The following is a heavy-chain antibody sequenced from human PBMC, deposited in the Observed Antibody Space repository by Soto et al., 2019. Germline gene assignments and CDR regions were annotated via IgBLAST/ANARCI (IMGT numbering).Heavy chain of an antibody. Sequence: GSLRCSGTASVFTVSSYDMGWVRQAPGKGLQWVSTIRGDGGQTHYTDSVKGRFSISRDNSKNTVYLQMDSLRAEDTAMYFCARDVGLDSDDFFAYWGQGTQVTVSS. J-gene: IGHJ4*02. D-gene: IGHD3-9*01. CDR2: IRGDGGQT. V-gene: IGHV3-23*01. CDR3: ARDVGLDSDDFFAY. CDR1: VFTVSSYD.